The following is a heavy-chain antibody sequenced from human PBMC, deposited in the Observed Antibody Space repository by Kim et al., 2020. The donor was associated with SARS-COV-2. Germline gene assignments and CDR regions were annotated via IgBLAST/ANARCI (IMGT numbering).Heavy chain of an antibody. V-gene: IGHV4-59*01. D-gene: IGHD2-21*01. CDR1: GGSISSYY. Sequence: SETLSLTCTVSGGSISSYYWSWIRQPQGKGLEWIGYIYDSGSTNYNPSLKSRVTISVDTSKNQFSLKLSSVTAADTAVYYCARGGSDIPPYNWFDPWGQGTLVTVSS. CDR2: IYDSGST. CDR3: ARGGSDIPPYNWFDP. J-gene: IGHJ5*02.